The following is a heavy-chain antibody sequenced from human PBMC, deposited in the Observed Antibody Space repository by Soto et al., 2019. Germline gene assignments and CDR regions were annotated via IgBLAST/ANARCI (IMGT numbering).Heavy chain of an antibody. Sequence: GGSLRLSCAASGFTFDDYTMHWVRQAPGKGLEWVSLISWDGGSTNYADSVKGRFTISRDNSKNSLYLQMNSLRTEDTAFYYCAKDTQPTTPDSYYYYYGMDVWGQGTTVTVSS. D-gene: IGHD4-17*01. CDR3: AKDTQPTTPDSYYYYYGMDV. CDR2: ISWDGGST. CDR1: GFTFDDYT. V-gene: IGHV3-43*01. J-gene: IGHJ6*02.